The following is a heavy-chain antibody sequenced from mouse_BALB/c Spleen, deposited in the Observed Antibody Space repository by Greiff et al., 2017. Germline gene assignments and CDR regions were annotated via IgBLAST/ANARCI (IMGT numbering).Heavy chain of an antibody. CDR2: IYPYNGGT. CDR1: GYTFTDYN. D-gene: IGHD2-2*01. J-gene: IGHJ4*01. V-gene: IGHV1S29*02. CDR3: ARGLRRDAMDY. Sequence: EVKLMESGPELVKPGASVKISCKASGYTFTDYNMHWVKQSHGKSLEWIGYIYPYNGGTGYNQKFKSKATLTVDNSSSTAFMELRSLTSEDSAVYYCARGLRRDAMDYWGQGTSVTVSS.